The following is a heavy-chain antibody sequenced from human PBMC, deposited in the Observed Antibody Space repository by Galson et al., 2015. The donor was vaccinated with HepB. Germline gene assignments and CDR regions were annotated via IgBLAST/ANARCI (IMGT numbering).Heavy chain of an antibody. CDR3: AKGLPGWVGKLDPPGFFDY. D-gene: IGHD3-10*01. J-gene: IGHJ4*02. CDR1: GFTFSSFA. CDR2: LTGSGGST. Sequence: SLRLSCAASGFTFSSFAMSWVRQAPGKGLEWVSALTGSGGSTYYADSVKGRFSISRDNSKNTVYLHMNSLRAEDTAVYYCAKGLPGWVGKLDPPGFFDYWGQGTLVTVSS. V-gene: IGHV3-23*01.